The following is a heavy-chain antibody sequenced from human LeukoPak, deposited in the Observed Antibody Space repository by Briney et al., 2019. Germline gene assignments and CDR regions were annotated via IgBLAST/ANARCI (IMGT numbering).Heavy chain of an antibody. CDR3: ISPVVNKRAAPIDY. J-gene: IGHJ4*02. CDR1: GFTFSNAW. D-gene: IGHD3-22*01. Sequence: GGSLRLSCAASGFTFSNAWMSWVRQAPGKGLEWVGRIKSKTDGGTTDYAAPVKGRFTISRDDSKNTLYLQMNSLKTEDTAVYYCISPVVNKRAAPIDYWGQGTLVTVSS. CDR2: IKSKTDGGTT. V-gene: IGHV3-15*01.